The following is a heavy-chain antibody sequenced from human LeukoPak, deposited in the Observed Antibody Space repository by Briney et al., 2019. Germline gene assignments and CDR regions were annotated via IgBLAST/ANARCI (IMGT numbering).Heavy chain of an antibody. CDR3: AKDTDQYYYDSSGYYHDAFDI. CDR2: ISWNSGSI. Sequence: GRSLRLSCAASGFTFDDYAMHWVRQAPGKGLEWVSGISWNSGSIGYADSVKGRFTISRDNAKNSLYLQMSSLRADDTALYYCAKDTDQYYYDSSGYYHDAFDIWGQGTMVTVSS. D-gene: IGHD3-22*01. CDR1: GFTFDDYA. J-gene: IGHJ3*02. V-gene: IGHV3-9*01.